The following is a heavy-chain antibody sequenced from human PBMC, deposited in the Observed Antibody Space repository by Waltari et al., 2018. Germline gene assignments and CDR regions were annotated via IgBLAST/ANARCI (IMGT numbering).Heavy chain of an antibody. CDR3: AGQRYSYGPYYFDY. CDR2: LFHSGGG. J-gene: IGHJ4*02. Sequence: QVQLQESGPGLVKPSETLSLTCAVSGYSISGNYYWGWIRQPPGKGLEWIGSLFHSGGGYYNPSLPSRVTISGDTSKNQFSLKLSSVTAADTAVYYCAGQRYSYGPYYFDYWGQGTLVTVSS. V-gene: IGHV4-38-2*01. D-gene: IGHD5-18*01. CDR1: GYSISGNYY.